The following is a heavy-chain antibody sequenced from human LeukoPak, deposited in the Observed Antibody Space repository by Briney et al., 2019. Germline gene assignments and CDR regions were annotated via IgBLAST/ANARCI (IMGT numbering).Heavy chain of an antibody. V-gene: IGHV1-69*01. CDR3: ARVYYDILTGNDAFDI. CDR1: GGTFSSYA. CDR2: IIPIFGTA. D-gene: IGHD3-9*01. Sequence: SVKVSCKASGGTFSSYAISWVRQAPGQGLEWMGGIIPIFGTANYAQKFQGRVTITADESTSTAYMELSSLRSEDTAVYYCARVYYDILTGNDAFDIWGQGTMVTVSS. J-gene: IGHJ3*02.